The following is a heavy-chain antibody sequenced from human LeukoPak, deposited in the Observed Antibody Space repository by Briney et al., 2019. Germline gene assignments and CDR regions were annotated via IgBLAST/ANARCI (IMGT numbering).Heavy chain of an antibody. D-gene: IGHD2-21*02. J-gene: IGHJ2*01. CDR1: GVTFDEYA. Sequence: GRSLRLSSAASGVTFDEYAMHWGRQAPGKGLEWGSGISYNSDTIAYADSVKGGFTISRDNAKNSLYLQMNSLRAEDRALYYCPKDYCGGDCYSGWYFDLWGRGTLVTVPS. CDR3: PKDYCGGDCYSGWYFDL. V-gene: IGHV3-9*01. CDR2: ISYNSDTI.